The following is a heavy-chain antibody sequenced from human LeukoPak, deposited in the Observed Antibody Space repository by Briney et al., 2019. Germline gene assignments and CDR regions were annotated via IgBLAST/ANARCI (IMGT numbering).Heavy chain of an antibody. CDR1: GGSVSSGSYY. Sequence: PSETLSLTCTVSGGSVSSGSYYWSWIRQPPGKGLEWIGYIYYSGSTNYNPSLKSRVTISVDTSKNQFSLKLSSVTAADTAVYYCARVEYSGYTRFFDYWGQGTLVTVSS. CDR2: IYYSGST. V-gene: IGHV4-61*01. D-gene: IGHD5-12*01. CDR3: ARVEYSGYTRFFDY. J-gene: IGHJ4*02.